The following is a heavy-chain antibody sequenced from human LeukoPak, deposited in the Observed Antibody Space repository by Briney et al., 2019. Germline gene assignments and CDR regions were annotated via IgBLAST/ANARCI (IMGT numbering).Heavy chain of an antibody. CDR3: AREEGNWFDP. Sequence: SETLSLTCAVSGASISSYYWSWIRQPPGKGLEWIGYIYTSGNNKYNPSLKSRVTTSVDMSKNQFSLKLSSVTAAGTAIYYCAREEGNWFDPWGQGTLVTVSS. CDR1: GASISSYY. J-gene: IGHJ5*02. CDR2: IYTSGNN. V-gene: IGHV4-59*01.